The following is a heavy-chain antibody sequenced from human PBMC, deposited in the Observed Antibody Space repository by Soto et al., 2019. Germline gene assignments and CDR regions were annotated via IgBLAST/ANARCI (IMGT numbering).Heavy chain of an antibody. D-gene: IGHD2-15*01. V-gene: IGHV3-33*01. CDR3: ARCNGVSCYKADGMDV. CDR1: GFTFSTYG. Sequence: QVQLVESGGGVVQPGRSLRLSCAASGFTFSTYGMHWVRQAPGKGLEWVAVIWYDGSNKYYADSVKGRFTISRDNSKNTLYLQMTSLRAEDTAVYYCARCNGVSCYKADGMDVWGQGTTVTVSS. CDR2: IWYDGSNK. J-gene: IGHJ6*02.